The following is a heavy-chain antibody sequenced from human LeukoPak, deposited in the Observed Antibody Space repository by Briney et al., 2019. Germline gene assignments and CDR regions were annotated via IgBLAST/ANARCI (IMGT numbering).Heavy chain of an antibody. Sequence: GGSLRLSCAASGFAFSSSAMHWVRQSPGKGLEWLAILSFDGSQMFYADSVKGRFTLSRDNAKNSLYLQMNSLRAEDTALYYCARARFCSSTSCPTEFDYWGQGTLVTVSS. J-gene: IGHJ4*02. CDR2: LSFDGSQM. D-gene: IGHD2-2*01. CDR1: GFAFSSSA. CDR3: ARARFCSSTSCPTEFDY. V-gene: IGHV3-30*03.